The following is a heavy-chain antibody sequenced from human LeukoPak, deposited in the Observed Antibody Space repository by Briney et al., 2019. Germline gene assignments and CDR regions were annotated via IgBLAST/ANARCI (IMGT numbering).Heavy chain of an antibody. CDR1: GGSISSGDYY. CDR2: THYSGIT. CDR3: AGSSSWYVGTLDY. Sequence: PSQTLSLTCTVSGGSISSGDYYWSWIRQPPGKGLEWIGHTHYSGITYYSPSLKSRLTISVDTSKNRFSLKLSSVTAADTAVYYCAGSSSWYVGTLDYWGQGTLVTVSS. J-gene: IGHJ4*02. D-gene: IGHD6-13*01. V-gene: IGHV4-30-4*08.